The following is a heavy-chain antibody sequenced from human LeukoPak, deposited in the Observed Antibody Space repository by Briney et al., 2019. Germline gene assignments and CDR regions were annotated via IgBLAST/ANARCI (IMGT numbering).Heavy chain of an antibody. J-gene: IGHJ4*02. CDR2: INWNGGST. Sequence: PGGSLRLSCAASGFTFSSYEMNWVRQAPGKGLEWVSGINWNGGSTGYADSVKGRFTISRDNAKNSLYLQMNSLRAEDTALYYCARDQFGVIIVTSQYYFDYWGQGTLVTVSS. D-gene: IGHD3-3*01. V-gene: IGHV3-20*04. CDR3: ARDQFGVIIVTSQYYFDY. CDR1: GFTFSSYE.